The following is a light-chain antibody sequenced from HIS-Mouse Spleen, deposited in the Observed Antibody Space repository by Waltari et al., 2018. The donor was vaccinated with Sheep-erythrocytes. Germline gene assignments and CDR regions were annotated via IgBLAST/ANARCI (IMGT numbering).Light chain of an antibody. V-gene: IGLV3-1*01. CDR3: QAWDSSTAWNVV. J-gene: IGLJ2*01. Sequence: SYELTPPPSVSVSPGQTASITCSGDKLGDKYACWYQQKPSQSPVLVIYQDSKRPSGIPERFSGSNSGNTATLTISGTQAMDEADYYCQAWDSSTAWNVVFGGGTKLTVL. CDR1: KLGDKY. CDR2: QDS.